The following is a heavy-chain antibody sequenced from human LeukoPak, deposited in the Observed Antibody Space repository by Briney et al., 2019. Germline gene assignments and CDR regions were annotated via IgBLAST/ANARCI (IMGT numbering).Heavy chain of an antibody. V-gene: IGHV4-39*07. CDR3: TRVTGSSGCDY. CDR2: IYYSGST. D-gene: IGHD3-22*01. J-gene: IGHJ4*02. CDR1: GGSISSSSYY. Sequence: SETLPLTCTVSGGSISSSSYYWGWIRQPPGKGLEWIGSIYYSGSTYYNPSLKSRVTISVDTSKNQFSLRLSSVTAADTAVYYCTRVTGSSGCDYWGQGTLVTVSS.